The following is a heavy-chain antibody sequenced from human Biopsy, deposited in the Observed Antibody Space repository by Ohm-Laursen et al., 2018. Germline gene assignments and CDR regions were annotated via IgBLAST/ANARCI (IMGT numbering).Heavy chain of an antibody. CDR2: IYYTGST. Sequence: SDTLSLTCTVSGGSISSYYWSWIRQPPGKGLEWIGYIYYTGSTNYNPSLKSRVTISVDTSMNHLSRRLTSVTAADTAVYYCARHAPSYSGSYWRYFDLWGRGTLVTVSP. D-gene: IGHD1-26*01. CDR3: ARHAPSYSGSYWRYFDL. CDR1: GGSISSYY. V-gene: IGHV4-59*08. J-gene: IGHJ2*01.